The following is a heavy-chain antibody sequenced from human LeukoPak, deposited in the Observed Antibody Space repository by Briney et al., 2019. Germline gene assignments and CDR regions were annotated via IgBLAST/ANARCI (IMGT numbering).Heavy chain of an antibody. Sequence: GGSLRLSCAASGFTFSNYGMHWVCQAPGKGLEWVAYIRYDGSNKQYADSVKGRFTISRDNSKNMLYLQMDSLRPEDTAVYYCAIDFWSGYSDYWGQGTLVTVSP. D-gene: IGHD3-3*01. J-gene: IGHJ4*02. CDR2: IRYDGSNK. CDR3: AIDFWSGYSDY. CDR1: GFTFSNYG. V-gene: IGHV3-30*02.